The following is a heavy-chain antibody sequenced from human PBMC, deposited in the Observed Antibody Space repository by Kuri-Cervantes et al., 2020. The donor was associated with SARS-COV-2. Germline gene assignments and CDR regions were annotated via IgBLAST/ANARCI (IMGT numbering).Heavy chain of an antibody. Sequence: GESLKISCAASGFTFSSYGMHWVRQAPGKGPEWVAVISYDGSNKYYADSVKGRFTISRDNSKNTLYLQMNSLRAEDTAVYYCAREGDLTGLFDYWGQGTLVTVSS. V-gene: IGHV3-30*19. D-gene: IGHD3-16*01. CDR2: ISYDGSNK. J-gene: IGHJ4*02. CDR1: GFTFSSYG. CDR3: AREGDLTGLFDY.